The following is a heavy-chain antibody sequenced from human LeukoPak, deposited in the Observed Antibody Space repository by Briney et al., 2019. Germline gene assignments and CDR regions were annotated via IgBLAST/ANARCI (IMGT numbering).Heavy chain of an antibody. CDR3: ARSFSSPRGTTGYYYYYMDV. J-gene: IGHJ6*03. CDR1: GGSISSGSYY. CDR2: IYTSGST. V-gene: IGHV4-61*02. Sequence: SQTLSLTCTVSGGSISSGSYYWSWIRQPAGKGLEWIGRIYTSGSTNYNPSLKSRVTISVDTSKNQFSLKLSSVTAADTAVYYCARSFSSPRGTTGYYYYYMDVWGKGTTVTVSS. D-gene: IGHD2-2*01.